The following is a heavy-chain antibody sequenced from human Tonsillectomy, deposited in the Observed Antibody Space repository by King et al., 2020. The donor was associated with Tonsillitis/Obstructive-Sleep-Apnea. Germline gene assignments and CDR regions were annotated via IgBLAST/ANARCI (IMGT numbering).Heavy chain of an antibody. J-gene: IGHJ5*02. D-gene: IGHD2-2*01. CDR1: GYTFTTYA. CDR2: INTNTGIP. CDR3: AREVVVVPATYGCFDP. V-gene: IGHV7-4-1*02. Sequence: QLVQSGSELKKPGASVKVSCKASGYTFTTYAMNWVRQAPGQGLEWMGWINTNTGIPTYAQGFTGRFVFSLDTSVSTAYLQISSLKAEDTAVYYCAREVVVVPATYGCFDPWGQGTLVTVSS.